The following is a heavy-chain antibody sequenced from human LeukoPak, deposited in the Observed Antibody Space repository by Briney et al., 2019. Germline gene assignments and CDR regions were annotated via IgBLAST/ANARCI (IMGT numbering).Heavy chain of an antibody. Sequence: GGSLRLSCAAAGFTFSNYGMSWVRQAPGKGLEWVSVISGSGATTYYADSVKGRFTISRDNSKNILFLQMNSLRAEDTAVYYCAKGDTGVIRRCYFDFWGQGTLVTASS. CDR3: AKGDTGVIRRCYFDF. V-gene: IGHV3-23*01. CDR1: GFTFSNYG. J-gene: IGHJ4*02. CDR2: ISGSGATT. D-gene: IGHD5-18*01.